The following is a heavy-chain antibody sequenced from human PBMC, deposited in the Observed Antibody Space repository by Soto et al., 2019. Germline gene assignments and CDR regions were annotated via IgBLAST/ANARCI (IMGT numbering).Heavy chain of an antibody. CDR3: AKEYGSTWIDH. J-gene: IGHJ4*02. CDR1: GFTFSTYG. Sequence: QVELVESGGGVVQPGRSLRLSCAASGFTFSTYGMHWFRQAPGKGLEWVAAMSYDGTKEYYVDSVKGRFTISRDNSRNTLCLQLNSLRAEDTAVYYCAKEYGSTWIDHWGQGTLVTVSS. D-gene: IGHD6-13*01. CDR2: MSYDGTKE. V-gene: IGHV3-30*18.